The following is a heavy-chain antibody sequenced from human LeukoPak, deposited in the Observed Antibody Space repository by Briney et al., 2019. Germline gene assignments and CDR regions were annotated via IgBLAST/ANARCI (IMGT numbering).Heavy chain of an antibody. CDR3: ARDRGDDTMSYFDY. CDR1: GYTITGYY. Sequence: GASVKVACKASGYTITGYYIHWVRQAPGQGLEWMGRINPNSGDTNSAQKLQGRITMTRDASINTAYMELSRLTSDDTAVYYCARDRGDDTMSYFDYWGQGTLVTVSS. D-gene: IGHD3-10*02. J-gene: IGHJ4*02. CDR2: INPNSGDT. V-gene: IGHV1-2*06.